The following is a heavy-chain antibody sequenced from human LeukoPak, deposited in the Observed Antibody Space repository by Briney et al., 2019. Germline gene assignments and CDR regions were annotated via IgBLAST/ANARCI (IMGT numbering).Heavy chain of an antibody. J-gene: IGHJ4*02. CDR1: GFTFSNAW. D-gene: IGHD4-17*01. V-gene: IGHV3-15*01. Sequence: GGSLRLSCAASGFTFSNAWMSWVRQAPGKGLEWVGRIKSKTDGGTTDYAAPVKGRFTISRDDSKNTLYLQMNSLKTEDTAVYYCTTGGYGDYALPVYWGQGTLVTVSS. CDR2: IKSKTDGGTT. CDR3: TTGGYGDYALPVY.